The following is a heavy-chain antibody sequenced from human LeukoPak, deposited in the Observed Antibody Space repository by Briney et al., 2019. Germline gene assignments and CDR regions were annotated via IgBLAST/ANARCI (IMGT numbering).Heavy chain of an antibody. Sequence: PSETLSLTCAVYGGSFSGYYWSWIRQPPGKGLEWIGEINHSGSTNYNPSLKSRVTISVDTSKNQFSLKLSSVTAADTAVYYCAREFSGYDFDYWGQGNLVTVSS. CDR2: INHSGST. V-gene: IGHV4-34*01. CDR1: GGSFSGYY. D-gene: IGHD5-12*01. J-gene: IGHJ4*02. CDR3: AREFSGYDFDY.